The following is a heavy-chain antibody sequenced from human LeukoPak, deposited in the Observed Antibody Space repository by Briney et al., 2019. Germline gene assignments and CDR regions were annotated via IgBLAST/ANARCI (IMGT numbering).Heavy chain of an antibody. CDR1: GYTFIGYY. J-gene: IGHJ4*02. D-gene: IGHD5-12*01. CDR2: INPNSGGT. Sequence: ASVTVSCKASGYTFIGYYMHWVRQAPGKGLEWMGWINPNSGGTNYAQKFQDRVTMTRDTSISTAYMELSRLRSDDTAMYFCARAYTGFEAFDYWGQGTLVTVSS. V-gene: IGHV1-2*02. CDR3: ARAYTGFEAFDY.